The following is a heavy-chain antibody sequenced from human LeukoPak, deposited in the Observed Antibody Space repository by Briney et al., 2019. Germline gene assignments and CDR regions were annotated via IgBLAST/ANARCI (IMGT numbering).Heavy chain of an antibody. D-gene: IGHD2/OR15-2a*01. Sequence: GGSLRLSCAASGFTFSNYALNWVRQAPGTRLEWVSYISGSSDTIYYAESVKGRFTIFRDNTKNSLYLQMDSLRAEDTAVYYCVRDGSVYAYFDDWGQGTLVTVSS. CDR3: VRDGSVYAYFDD. CDR2: ISGSSDTI. J-gene: IGHJ4*02. V-gene: IGHV3-48*04. CDR1: GFTFSNYA.